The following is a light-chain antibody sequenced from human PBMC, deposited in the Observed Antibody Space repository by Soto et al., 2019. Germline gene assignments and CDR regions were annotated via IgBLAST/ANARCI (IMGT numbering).Light chain of an antibody. Sequence: EIVLTQSPGTLSLSPGERTTLSCRASQSISSSYLAWYQQKPGQAPRLLVYGSSSRATGIPGRFSGSGSGTDFTLTISRLEPEDFALYYCQQYSSTFWTLGQGTKVEIK. CDR2: GSS. V-gene: IGKV3-20*01. CDR1: QSISSSY. J-gene: IGKJ1*01. CDR3: QQYSSTFWT.